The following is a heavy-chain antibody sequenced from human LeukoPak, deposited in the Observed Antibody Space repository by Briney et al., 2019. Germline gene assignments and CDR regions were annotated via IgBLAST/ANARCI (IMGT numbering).Heavy chain of an antibody. J-gene: IGHJ4*02. CDR3: ARARKGSYHFDY. CDR2: IYYSGST. Sequence: SETLFLTCTVSGGSISSSSYYWGWIRQPPGKGLEWIGSIYYSGSTYYNPSLKSRVTISVDTSKNQFSLKLSSVTAADTAVYYCARARKGSYHFDYWGQGTLVTVSS. V-gene: IGHV4-39*07. CDR1: GGSISSSSYY. D-gene: IGHD1-26*01.